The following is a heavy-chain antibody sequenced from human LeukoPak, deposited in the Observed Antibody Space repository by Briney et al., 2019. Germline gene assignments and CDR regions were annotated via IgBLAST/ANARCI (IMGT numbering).Heavy chain of an antibody. CDR2: IRSSGDST. CDR1: GFTFSSYG. CDR3: AKTRGYCSGGTCYCDY. J-gene: IGHJ4*02. V-gene: IGHV3-23*01. D-gene: IGHD2-15*01. Sequence: GVTLTLSCAASGFTFSSYGMIWVRQAPGKGLEWVSGIRSSGDSTYYADSVKGRFALSRDNSKNTVYLQMNSLRADDTAVYYCAKTRGYCSGGTCYCDYWGQGTLVTVSS.